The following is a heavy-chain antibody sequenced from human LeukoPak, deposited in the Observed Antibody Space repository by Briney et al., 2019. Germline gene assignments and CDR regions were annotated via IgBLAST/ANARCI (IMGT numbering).Heavy chain of an antibody. J-gene: IGHJ4*02. CDR2: IIPIFRTS. V-gene: IGHV1-69*13. CDR1: GGTFSNYA. CDR3: ARGSGYSGYDLSTFDY. D-gene: IGHD5-12*01. Sequence: GASVKVSCKASGGTFSNYAVNWVRQAPGQGLEWMGGIIPIFRTSNYAQKFQGRVTITADESTNTAYMELSSLRSEDTAVYYCARGSGYSGYDLSTFDYWGQGTLVTVSS.